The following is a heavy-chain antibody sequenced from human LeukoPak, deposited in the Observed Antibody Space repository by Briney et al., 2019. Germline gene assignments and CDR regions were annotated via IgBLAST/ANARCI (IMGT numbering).Heavy chain of an antibody. D-gene: IGHD3-10*01. CDR3: ARAFTYEGSGTFYGMDV. CDR2: ISYDGSNK. Sequence: PGGSLRLSCAASGFTFSSYGMHWVRQAPGKGLEWVAVISYDGSNKYYADSVKGRFTISRDNSKNTLYLQMNSLRAEDTAVYYCARAFTYEGSGTFYGMDVWGQGTTVTVSS. CDR1: GFTFSSYG. V-gene: IGHV3-30*03. J-gene: IGHJ6*02.